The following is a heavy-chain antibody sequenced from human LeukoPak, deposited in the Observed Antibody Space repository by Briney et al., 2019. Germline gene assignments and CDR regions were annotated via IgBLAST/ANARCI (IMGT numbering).Heavy chain of an antibody. Sequence: PGGSLRLSCAASGFTFSSYAMRWVRQAPGKGLEWVSAISGSGGSTYYADSVKGRFTISRDNFKNTLYLQMNSLRAEDTAVYYCAKSGVLQWLVPYYFDYWGQGTLATVSS. V-gene: IGHV3-23*01. D-gene: IGHD6-19*01. CDR2: ISGSGGST. J-gene: IGHJ4*02. CDR1: GFTFSSYA. CDR3: AKSGVLQWLVPYYFDY.